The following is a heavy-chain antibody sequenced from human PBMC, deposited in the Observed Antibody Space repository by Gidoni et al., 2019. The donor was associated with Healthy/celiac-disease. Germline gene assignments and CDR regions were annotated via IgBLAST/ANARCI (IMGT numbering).Heavy chain of an antibody. CDR1: GFTFSNAW. J-gene: IGHJ4*02. V-gene: IGHV3-15*01. CDR2: IKSKTDGGTT. CDR3: TTDPGGSEYDYVWGSYRSPFGEEFDY. D-gene: IGHD3-16*02. Sequence: EVQLVESGGGLVKPGGSLRLSCAASGFTFSNAWMSWVRQAPGKGLEWVGRIKSKTDGGTTDYAAPVKGRFTISRDDSKNTLYLQMNSLKTEDTAVYYCTTDPGGSEYDYVWGSYRSPFGEEFDYWGQGTLVTVSS.